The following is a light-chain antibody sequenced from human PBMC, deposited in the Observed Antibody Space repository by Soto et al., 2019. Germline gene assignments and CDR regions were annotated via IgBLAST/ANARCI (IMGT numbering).Light chain of an antibody. CDR1: SGSIVSNF. V-gene: IGLV6-57*03. J-gene: IGLJ2*01. CDR3: QSDDSVVV. Sequence: NFMLTQPHSVSESPGKTVTISCTRGSGSIVSNFVQWYQQRPGSAPTTVIYENNQRPSGVPDRFSGSIDSSSNSASLTISGLKTDDEADYYCQSDDSVVVFGGGTKLTVL. CDR2: ENN.